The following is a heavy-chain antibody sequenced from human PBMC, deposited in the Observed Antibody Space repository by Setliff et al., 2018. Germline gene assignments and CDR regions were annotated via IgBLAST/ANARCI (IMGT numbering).Heavy chain of an antibody. CDR2: VDQGANT. CDR3: AKDRVPDGKWDFDS. D-gene: IGHD2-8*01. J-gene: IGHJ4*02. CDR1: GFTFGAYT. Sequence: GGSLRLSCVASGFTFGAYTLTWVRQAPGKGLVFVSGVDQGANTYYGDSVKGRFTISRDNSQNTVYLQMTNLRVEDTAIYYCAKDRVPDGKWDFDSSGPGILVTVSS. V-gene: IGHV3-23*01.